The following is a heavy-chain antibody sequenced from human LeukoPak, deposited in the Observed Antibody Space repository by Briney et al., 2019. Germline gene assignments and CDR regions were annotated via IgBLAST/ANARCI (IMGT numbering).Heavy chain of an antibody. D-gene: IGHD4-17*01. CDR3: AKDYNPLYGDHPDY. Sequence: GGSLRLSCAASGSNFHDYAMHWVRQAPGKGLEWVSLISGDGGSAYYADSMKGRFTISRDNSKDSLYLQMNSLRTEDTALYYCAKDYNPLYGDHPDYWGQGTLVTVSS. V-gene: IGHV3-43*02. J-gene: IGHJ4*02. CDR1: GSNFHDYA. CDR2: ISGDGGSA.